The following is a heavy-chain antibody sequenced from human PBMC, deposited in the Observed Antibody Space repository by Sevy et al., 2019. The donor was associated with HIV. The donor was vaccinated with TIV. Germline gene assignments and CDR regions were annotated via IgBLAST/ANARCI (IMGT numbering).Heavy chain of an antibody. D-gene: IGHD1-7*01. Sequence: GGSLRLSCAASGFTFSSYAMSWVRQAPGKGLEWVSAISGSGGSTYYADSVKGRFTMSRVNSKNTLYMQMNSLRAEDTAVYYCAKDGESFITGTALNYFDYWGQGTLVTVSS. J-gene: IGHJ4*02. CDR1: GFTFSSYA. V-gene: IGHV3-23*01. CDR3: AKDGESFITGTALNYFDY. CDR2: ISGSGGST.